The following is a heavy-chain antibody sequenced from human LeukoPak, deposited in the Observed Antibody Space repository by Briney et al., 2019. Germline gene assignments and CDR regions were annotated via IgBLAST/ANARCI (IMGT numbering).Heavy chain of an antibody. Sequence: SETLSLTCTVSGGSISSGSYYWSWIRQPAGKGLEWIGRIYTSGSTNYNPSLKSRVTISVDTSKNQFSLKLSSVTAADAAVYYCARVSVTNNWFDPWGQGTLVTVSS. CDR1: GGSISSGSYY. CDR2: IYTSGST. CDR3: ARVSVTNNWFDP. V-gene: IGHV4-61*02. D-gene: IGHD4-17*01. J-gene: IGHJ5*02.